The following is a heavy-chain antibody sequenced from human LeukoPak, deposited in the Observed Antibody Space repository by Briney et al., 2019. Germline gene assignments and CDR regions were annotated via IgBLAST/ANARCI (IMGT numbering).Heavy chain of an antibody. CDR3: ARIGARSTVGYYFDY. D-gene: IGHD4-23*01. J-gene: IGHJ4*02. CDR2: IYPGDSDT. V-gene: IGHV5-51*01. Sequence: GESLKISCKGSGYSFTSYWIGWVRQMPGKGLEWMGIIYPGDSDTRYSPSFQGQVTISADKSFSTAYLQCSSLKASDTAMYYCARIGARSTVGYYFDYWGQGTLVTVSS. CDR1: GYSFTSYW.